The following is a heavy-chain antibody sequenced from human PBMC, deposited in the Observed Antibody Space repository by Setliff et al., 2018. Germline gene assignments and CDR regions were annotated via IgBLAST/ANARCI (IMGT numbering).Heavy chain of an antibody. CDR3: AITMTTGVDFFDY. D-gene: IGHD4-17*01. V-gene: IGHV3-73*01. CDR1: GYSFNSFD. CDR2: IRSKADSYAT. J-gene: IGHJ4*02. Sequence: GSLRLSCAASGYSFNSFDMHWVRQAPGKGLEWVGRIRSKADSYATAYAASVKARFTISRDDSKNTAYLQVNSLKTEDTAVYYCAITMTTGVDFFDYWGQGTLVTSPQ.